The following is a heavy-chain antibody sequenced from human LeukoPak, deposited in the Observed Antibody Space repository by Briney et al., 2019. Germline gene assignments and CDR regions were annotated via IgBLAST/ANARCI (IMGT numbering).Heavy chain of an antibody. CDR1: GYTFTSYG. V-gene: IGHV1-18*01. Sequence: ASVKVSCKASGYTFTSYGISWVRQAPGQGLEWMGWISAYNGNTNYAQKLQGRVTMTTDTSTSTAYMELRSLRSDDTAVYYCARDRPYYYDSSGYMDHYYYYGMDVWGQGTTVTVSS. CDR3: ARDRPYYYDSSGYMDHYYYYGMDV. D-gene: IGHD3-22*01. J-gene: IGHJ6*02. CDR2: ISAYNGNT.